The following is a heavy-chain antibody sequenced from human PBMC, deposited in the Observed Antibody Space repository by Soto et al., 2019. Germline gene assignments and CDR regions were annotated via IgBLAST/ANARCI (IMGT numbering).Heavy chain of an antibody. J-gene: IGHJ6*02. CDR2: ISSSSSYI. CDR1: GFTFSSYS. CDR3: ARDSSAAVLQVYYYGMDV. Sequence: EVQLVESGGGLVKPGGSLRLSCAASGFTFSSYSMNWVRQAPGKGLEWVSSISSSSSYIYYADSVKGRFTISRDNAKNSLYLQMNSLRAEDTALYYCARDSSAAVLQVYYYGMDVWGQGTTVTVSS. V-gene: IGHV3-21*01. D-gene: IGHD1-26*01.